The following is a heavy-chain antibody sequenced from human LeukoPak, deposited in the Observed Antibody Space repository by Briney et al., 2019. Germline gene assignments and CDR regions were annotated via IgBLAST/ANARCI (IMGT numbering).Heavy chain of an antibody. D-gene: IGHD3-22*01. V-gene: IGHV1-18*01. Sequence: ASVKVSCKAIDYSFRSFGISWVRQAPGQGLEWMGWIKNSNGHTQYAQKFQGRITMTTDSSTTTAYMEMRRLRSDDTAVYYCARSADSRGYDFLDYWGQGSLVTVSS. CDR2: IKNSNGHT. CDR3: ARSADSRGYDFLDY. CDR1: DYSFRSFG. J-gene: IGHJ4*02.